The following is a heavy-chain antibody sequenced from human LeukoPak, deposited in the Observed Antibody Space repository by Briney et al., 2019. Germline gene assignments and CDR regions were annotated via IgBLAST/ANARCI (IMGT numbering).Heavy chain of an antibody. D-gene: IGHD3-9*01. Sequence: GGSLRLSCTASGFTFSGAWMTWVRQAPGKGLEWVSTIVGRGGITYYADSVKGRFTISRDNSKNTLYLQMNSLRAEDTAVYYCARVRYFDWLGPFDYWGQGTLVTVSS. CDR1: GFTFSGAW. CDR2: IVGRGGIT. CDR3: ARVRYFDWLGPFDY. J-gene: IGHJ4*02. V-gene: IGHV3-23*01.